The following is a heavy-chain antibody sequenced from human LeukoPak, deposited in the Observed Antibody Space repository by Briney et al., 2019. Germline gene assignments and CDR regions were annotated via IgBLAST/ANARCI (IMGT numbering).Heavy chain of an antibody. CDR1: GFSFSNYW. Sequence: GGSLRLSCAASGFSFSNYWMHWVRQPPGKGLEWVANIKQDGSEKYYVDSVKGRFTISRDNAKNSLYLQMNSLRAEDAGVYYCDGGTGWVSNLGGGQGSLVTVSS. J-gene: IGHJ4*02. CDR2: IKQDGSEK. V-gene: IGHV3-7*03. CDR3: DGGTGWVSNLG. D-gene: IGHD6-19*01.